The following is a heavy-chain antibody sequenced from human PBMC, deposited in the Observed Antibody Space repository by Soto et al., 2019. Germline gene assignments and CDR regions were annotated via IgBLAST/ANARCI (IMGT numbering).Heavy chain of an antibody. J-gene: IGHJ4*02. Sequence: PGGSLRLSCAASGFTFSSYAMSWVRQAPGKGLEWVSAISGSGGSTYYADSVKGRFTISRDNSKNTLYLQMNSLRAEDTAVYYCAKDYYDSSGYYYGPYYFDYWGQGTLVTVSS. CDR3: AKDYYDSSGYYYGPYYFDY. D-gene: IGHD3-22*01. V-gene: IGHV3-23*01. CDR1: GFTFSSYA. CDR2: ISGSGGST.